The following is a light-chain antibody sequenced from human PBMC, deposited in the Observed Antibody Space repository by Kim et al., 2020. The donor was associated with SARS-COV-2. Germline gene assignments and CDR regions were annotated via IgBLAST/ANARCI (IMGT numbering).Light chain of an antibody. Sequence: SYELTQPPSVSVAPGMTARVSCGGSNIGGETVHWYQQKPGQAPILVIYYNSDRPSGIPERFSGSNSGDTATLTIDRVEAGDEADYYCQVWQRRSDQWVCG. J-gene: IGLJ3*02. CDR2: YNS. CDR1: NIGGET. V-gene: IGLV3-21*01. CDR3: QVWQRRSDQWV.